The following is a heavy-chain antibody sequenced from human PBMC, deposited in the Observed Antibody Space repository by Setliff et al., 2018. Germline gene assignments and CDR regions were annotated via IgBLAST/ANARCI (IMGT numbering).Heavy chain of an antibody. V-gene: IGHV1-24*01. J-gene: IGHJ4*01. Sequence: ASVKVSCKVSGYRLIEVSMHWVRQAPGKGLEWMGGFDPEDEETIYAQKFQGRVTMTEDTSTDTAYMELSSLRSEDTAVYYCAAIGLYTAMITGVLFDFWGHGTLVTVSS. CDR2: FDPEDEET. CDR3: AAIGLYTAMITGVLFDF. CDR1: GYRLIEVS. D-gene: IGHD5-18*01.